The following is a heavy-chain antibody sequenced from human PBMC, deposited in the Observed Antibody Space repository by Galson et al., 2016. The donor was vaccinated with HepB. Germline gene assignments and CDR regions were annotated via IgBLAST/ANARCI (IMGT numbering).Heavy chain of an antibody. V-gene: IGHV3-7*03. CDR2: MKKDGSKI. Sequence: SLRLSCAASGFTLSDYWMTWLRQAPGKGLEWVANMKKDGSKINYVDSVKGRFTISRDNAKNSLYLQMSSLRVEDMAVYYCARDSSPSESGTYFDVFDIWGQGTMVTVSS. CDR1: GFTLSDYW. D-gene: IGHD1-26*01. CDR3: ARDSSPSESGTYFDVFDI. J-gene: IGHJ3*02.